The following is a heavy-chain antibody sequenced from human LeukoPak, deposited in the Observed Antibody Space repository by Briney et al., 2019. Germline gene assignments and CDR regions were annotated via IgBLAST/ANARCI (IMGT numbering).Heavy chain of an antibody. Sequence: ASVKVSCKASGYTLNTYGVSWVRQAPGQGLEWMGWISGYNDKKEFAQKFQGRVTMTTDASTYTAYMELRSLTYDDTAVYYCARDRDSIAVAGSPRYCDYWGQGSLVTVSS. CDR2: ISGYNDKK. D-gene: IGHD6-19*01. CDR1: GYTLNTYG. J-gene: IGHJ4*02. CDR3: ARDRDSIAVAGSPRYCDY. V-gene: IGHV1-18*01.